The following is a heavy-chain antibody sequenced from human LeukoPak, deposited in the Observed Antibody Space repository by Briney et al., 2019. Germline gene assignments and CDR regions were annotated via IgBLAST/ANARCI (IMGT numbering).Heavy chain of an antibody. J-gene: IGHJ4*02. V-gene: IGHV3-9*01. CDR2: ITWNSDFI. Sequence: GGSLRLSCAASGFKFDDYAMPWVRQVPGKGLEGGAGITWNSDFIAFADSLKGRFSISRDNGKNSLFLQMNSLTPEDTAFYYCTKDVADYVWGEYRHFDKWGQGALVTVSS. CDR1: GFKFDDYA. CDR3: TKDVADYVWGEYRHFDK. D-gene: IGHD3-16*01.